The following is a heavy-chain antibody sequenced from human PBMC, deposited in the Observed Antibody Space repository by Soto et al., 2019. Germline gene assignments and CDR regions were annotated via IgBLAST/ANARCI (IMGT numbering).Heavy chain of an antibody. CDR3: ARVDHRGYFAILTDY. J-gene: IGHJ4*02. Sequence: TLSLPCTVSGXSLSSGGHYWSWIRQLPGKGLEWIGHIYDSVNTYYSPSLRSRVTISADMSKNQFSLNLRSVTASDTAVYYCARVDHRGYFAILTDYWGQGTLGTVS. CDR2: IYDSVNT. D-gene: IGHD3-9*01. V-gene: IGHV4-31*03. CDR1: GXSLSSGGHY.